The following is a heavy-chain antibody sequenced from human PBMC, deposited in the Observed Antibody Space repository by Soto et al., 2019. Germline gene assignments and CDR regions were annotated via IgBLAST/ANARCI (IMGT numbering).Heavy chain of an antibody. J-gene: IGHJ4*02. D-gene: IGHD6-19*01. Sequence: EVQLVESGGGLVQPGESLRLSCAPSAFDFGGSWMSWVRQAPGKGLEWLANIMPDGNKKYYVDSVKGRFTISRDNTKHSLVLQMNSLRAEDTAVYYCARGGRWLDFHSWGQGTLVTVSS. V-gene: IGHV3-7*01. CDR3: ARGGRWLDFHS. CDR1: AFDFGGSW. CDR2: IMPDGNKK.